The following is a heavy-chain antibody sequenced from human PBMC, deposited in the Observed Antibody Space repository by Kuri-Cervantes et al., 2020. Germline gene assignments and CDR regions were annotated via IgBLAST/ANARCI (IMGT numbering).Heavy chain of an antibody. J-gene: IGHJ4*02. CDR2: IDTDGSTT. V-gene: IGHV3-74*01. CDR3: IRDLAGAYGY. Sequence: GESLKISCAASGFTFSNYRMHWVRQVPGKGLVWVSRIDTDGSTTTYADSVKGRFTISRDNAKNTLYLQMSSLRVEDTAVYYCIRDLAGAYGYWGQGGVVTVSS. D-gene: IGHD6-19*01. CDR1: GFTFSNYR.